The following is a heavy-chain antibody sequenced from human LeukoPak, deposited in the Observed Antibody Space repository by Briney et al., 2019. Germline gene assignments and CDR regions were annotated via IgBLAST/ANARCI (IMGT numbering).Heavy chain of an antibody. CDR1: GGSINSGSHY. CDR3: ARDGRLEGCGGDCYPDY. V-gene: IGHV4-61*02. Sequence: SQTLSLTCTVSGGSINSGSHYGSWIRQPAGKGLEWIGRICTSGSTNYNPSLESRVTISVDTSRNQFSLKLSSVTAADTAVYYCARDGRLEGCGGDCYPDYWGQGTLVTVSS. CDR2: ICTSGST. D-gene: IGHD2-21*01. J-gene: IGHJ4*02.